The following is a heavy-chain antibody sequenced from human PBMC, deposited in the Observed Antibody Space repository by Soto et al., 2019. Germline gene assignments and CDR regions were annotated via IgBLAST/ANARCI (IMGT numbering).Heavy chain of an antibody. V-gene: IGHV3-66*01. CDR1: GFTVSSNY. Sequence: EVQLVESGGGLVQPGGSLRLSCAASGFTVSSNYMSWVRQAPGKGLEWVSIIYSDGKTNYTDSVKGRFTISRDTSKNTLYLQMNSLGGDDTAVYYCVGGRYCCVTTCYSYFDYWGQGTLVTVSS. CDR2: IYSDGKT. J-gene: IGHJ4*02. D-gene: IGHD2-2*01. CDR3: VGGRYCCVTTCYSYFDY.